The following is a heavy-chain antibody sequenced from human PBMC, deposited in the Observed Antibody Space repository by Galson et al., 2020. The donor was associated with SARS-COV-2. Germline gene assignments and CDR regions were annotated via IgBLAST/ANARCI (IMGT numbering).Heavy chain of an antibody. CDR1: GGSFSIYY. Sequence: SQASETLPLTCAVYGGSFSIYYWSWIRQPPGKGLEWIGEISHSGSTNYNPSLKNRVTISVDTSRNQFSLKLSSVTAADTAVYYCARKAVAGTEDYWGQGTRVTVSS. CDR2: ISHSGST. CDR3: ARKAVAGTEDY. D-gene: IGHD6-19*01. J-gene: IGHJ4*02. V-gene: IGHV4-34*01.